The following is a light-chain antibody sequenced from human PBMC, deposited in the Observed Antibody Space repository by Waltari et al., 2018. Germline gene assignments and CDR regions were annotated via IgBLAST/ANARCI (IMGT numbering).Light chain of an antibody. J-gene: IGLJ2*01. V-gene: IGLV2-11*01. CDR1: SSAVGGFKY. Sequence: QSALTQPRSVSGSPGPSVTISCTGSSSAVGGFKYVSWYQQHSGKAPKLMICDVSKRPSGVPDRCSGSKSGNTASLTISGLQAEDEADYYCCSYTSSYVVFGGGTKLTVL. CDR2: DVS. CDR3: CSYTSSYVV.